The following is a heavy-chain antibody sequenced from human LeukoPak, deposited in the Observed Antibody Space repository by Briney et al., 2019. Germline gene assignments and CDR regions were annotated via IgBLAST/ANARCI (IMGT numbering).Heavy chain of an antibody. CDR1: GGSISSSY. CDR3: ARGGFAPLDL. V-gene: IGHV4-4*07. CDR2: IHFSETT. D-gene: IGHD3-16*01. Sequence: PSETLSLTCTVSGGSISSSYWSWFRQPAGKGLEWIGRIHFSETTNNDPSLKSRVTLSLDTSKYRFSLNMTSVTAADTAVYYCARGGFAPLDLWGQGILVTVSS. J-gene: IGHJ5*02.